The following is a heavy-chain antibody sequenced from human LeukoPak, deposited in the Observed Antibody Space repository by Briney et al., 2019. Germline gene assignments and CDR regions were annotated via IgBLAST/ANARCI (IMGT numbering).Heavy chain of an antibody. CDR2: ISWNSGSI. CDR1: GFTFDDYA. CDR3: ARVGQGEWFFDL. D-gene: IGHD1-26*01. J-gene: IGHJ2*01. V-gene: IGHV3-9*01. Sequence: PGGSLRLSCAASGFTFDDYAMHWVRQAPGKGLEWVSGISWNSGSIGYADSVKGRFTISRDNAKNTLYLQMNSLGAEDTAVYYCARVGQGEWFFDLWGRGTLVTVSS.